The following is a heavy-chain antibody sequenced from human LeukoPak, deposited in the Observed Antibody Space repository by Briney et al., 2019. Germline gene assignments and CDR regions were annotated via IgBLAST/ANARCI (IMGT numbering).Heavy chain of an antibody. Sequence: GGSLGLSCAASGFTFRNYVIHWVRQAPGKGLEWVAVTSSDLNVKLYADSVKGRFTISRDNSRSTLYLQMNSLRPEGTAIYYCAREGYYGSGSPPSLYFDYWGQGTLVTVSS. CDR2: TSSDLNVK. D-gene: IGHD3-10*01. CDR1: GFTFRNYV. V-gene: IGHV3-30-3*01. CDR3: AREGYYGSGSPPSLYFDY. J-gene: IGHJ4*02.